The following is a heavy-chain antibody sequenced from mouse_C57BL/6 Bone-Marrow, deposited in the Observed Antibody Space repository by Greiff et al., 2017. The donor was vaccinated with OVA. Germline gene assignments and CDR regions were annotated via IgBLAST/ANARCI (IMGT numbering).Heavy chain of an antibody. V-gene: IGHV14-4*01. Sequence: EVKLQESGAELVRPGASVKLSCTASGFNITDDYMHWVKQRPEQGLEWIGWIDPENGDTEYASKFQGKATITADTATNTSYPQLSSLTSEDTTVYYYTITTLVATGDYWGQGTTLTVSS. CDR3: TITTLVATGDY. D-gene: IGHD1-1*01. J-gene: IGHJ2*01. CDR1: GFNITDDY. CDR2: IDPENGDT.